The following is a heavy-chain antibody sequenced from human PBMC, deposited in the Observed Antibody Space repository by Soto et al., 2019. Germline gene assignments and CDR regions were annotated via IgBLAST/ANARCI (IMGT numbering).Heavy chain of an antibody. CDR2: INPQTGGT. V-gene: IGHV1-2*02. CDR3: ARERYQVISDGMDV. CDR1: GYTFTGYY. J-gene: IGHJ6*02. D-gene: IGHD2-2*01. Sequence: ASVKVSCKASGYTFTGYYIHWVRGAPGQGLEWMGWINPQTGGTSYAQKFQGRVTLSRDTSINTAYLELSRLTSDDAAVYFCARERYQVISDGMDVWGQGTTVTVSS.